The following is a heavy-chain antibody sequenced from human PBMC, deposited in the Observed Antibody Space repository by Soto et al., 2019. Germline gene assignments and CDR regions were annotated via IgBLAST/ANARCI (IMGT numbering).Heavy chain of an antibody. Sequence: EVQLVESGGGLVKPGGSLRLSCAASGFTFSSYSMNWVRQAPGKGLEWVSSISSSSSYIYYADSVKGRFTISRDNAKNPPYLQINSLRADDTAVYYCASCAPYIVVLPAGMRLYFDYWGQGTLVTVSS. CDR2: ISSSSSYI. D-gene: IGHD2-2*01. V-gene: IGHV3-21*01. CDR1: GFTFSSYS. CDR3: ASCAPYIVVLPAGMRLYFDY. J-gene: IGHJ4*02.